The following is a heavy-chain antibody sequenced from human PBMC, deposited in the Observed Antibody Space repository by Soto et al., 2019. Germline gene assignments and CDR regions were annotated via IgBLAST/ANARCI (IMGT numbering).Heavy chain of an antibody. V-gene: IGHV5-51*01. J-gene: IGHJ6*02. CDR2: INPGNSDT. CDR3: MRSYGDSSSFYYDMDA. Sequence: GESLKISCEGSGFIFSRYKIGWVRQMPGKGLEWMGIINPGNSDTTYSPSFQGQVTISADNSINTAYLQWSSLRASDTAMYYCMRSYGDSSSFYYDMDAWGQGTTVTVSS. CDR1: GFIFSRYK. D-gene: IGHD2-21*02.